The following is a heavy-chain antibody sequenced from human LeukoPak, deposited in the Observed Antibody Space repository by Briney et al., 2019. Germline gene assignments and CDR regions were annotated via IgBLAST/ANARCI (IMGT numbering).Heavy chain of an antibody. V-gene: IGHV3-13*01. CDR2: IGTVGDT. D-gene: IGHD2-8*02. CDR3: TRGLPGYWFDY. Sequence: PGGSLRLSCAACGFTFSSYDMHWGRQPTGKGLEWVSGIGTVGDTYYPGSVKGRFTISRENAKNSLYLQMNSLRAGDTAVYFCTRGLPGYWFDYWGQGTLVTVSS. CDR1: GFTFSSYD. J-gene: IGHJ4*02.